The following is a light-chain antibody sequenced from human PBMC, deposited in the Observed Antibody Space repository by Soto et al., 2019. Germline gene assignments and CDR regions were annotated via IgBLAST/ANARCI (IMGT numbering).Light chain of an antibody. J-gene: IGLJ2*01. CDR2: DVT. CDR3: SSYTSSTTVA. Sequence: QSALTQPASVSGSPGQSITISCTGTSSDVGGYNYVSWYQQHPGKAPKLMIYDVTNRPSGVSNRFSGSKSGNTASLTISGLQAEVEAHYYCSSYTSSTTVAFGGGTQLTVL. CDR1: SSDVGGYNY. V-gene: IGLV2-14*03.